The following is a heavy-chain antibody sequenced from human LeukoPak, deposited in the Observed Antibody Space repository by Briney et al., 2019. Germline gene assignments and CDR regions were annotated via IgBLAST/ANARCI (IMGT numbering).Heavy chain of an antibody. J-gene: IGHJ6*03. Sequence: SSVRQAPGKGLEWNGYIYYSRSTNYNPSLKSRVTISVDTSKNQFSLKLSSVTAADTAVYYCARDAVLITIFGVVKSYYMDVWGKGTTVTVSS. V-gene: IGHV4-59*01. D-gene: IGHD3-3*01. CDR3: ARDAVLITIFGVVKSYYMDV. CDR2: IYYSRST.